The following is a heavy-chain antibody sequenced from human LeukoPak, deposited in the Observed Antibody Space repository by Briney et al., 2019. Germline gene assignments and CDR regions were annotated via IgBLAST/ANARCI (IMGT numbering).Heavy chain of an antibody. CDR3: ARKMFGVDAFDI. Sequence: SETLSLTCTVSGGSISSSSYYWSWIRQPPGKGLEWIGYIYYSGSTNYNPSLKSRVTISVDTSKNQFSLKLSSVTAADTAVYYCARKMFGVDAFDIWGQGTMVTVSS. D-gene: IGHD3-10*02. V-gene: IGHV4-61*01. CDR1: GGSISSSSYY. J-gene: IGHJ3*02. CDR2: IYYSGST.